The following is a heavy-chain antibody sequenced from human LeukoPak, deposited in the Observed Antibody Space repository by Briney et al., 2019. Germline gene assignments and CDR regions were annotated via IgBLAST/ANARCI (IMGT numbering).Heavy chain of an antibody. CDR3: MKDLVDTVGYYFDY. D-gene: IGHD4-23*01. CDR1: GFTFSSYA. V-gene: IGHV3-64D*06. J-gene: IGHJ4*02. CDR2: ISSNGGST. Sequence: PGGSLRLSCSASGFTFSSYAMHWVRQAPGKGLEYVSAISSNGGSTYYADSVKGRFTISRDNSKNSLYLQMSSLRAEDTAVYYCMKDLVDTVGYYFDYWGQGTLVTVSS.